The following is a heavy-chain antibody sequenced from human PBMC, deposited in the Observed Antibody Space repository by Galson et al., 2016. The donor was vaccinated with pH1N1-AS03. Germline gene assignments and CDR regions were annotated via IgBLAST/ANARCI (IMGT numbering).Heavy chain of an antibody. D-gene: IGHD1-1*01. CDR3: ARDGDGTTDLDS. CDR2: INYDGSSA. CDR1: GFSFSSYW. V-gene: IGHV3-74*01. J-gene: IGHJ4*02. Sequence: SLRLSCAASGFSFSSYWMHWVRQAPGEGLVWVSYINYDGSSATYADSVKGRFTISRDNAKNTLYLQMNSLTAEDTAVYFCARDGDGTTDLDSWGQGTLVTVSS.